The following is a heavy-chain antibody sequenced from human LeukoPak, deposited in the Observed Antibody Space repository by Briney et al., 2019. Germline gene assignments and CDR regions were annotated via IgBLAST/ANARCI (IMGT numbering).Heavy chain of an antibody. CDR2: ISAYNGNT. D-gene: IGHD2-2*01. CDR1: GYTFTSYG. J-gene: IGHJ5*02. CDR3: ARVIRGYCSSTSCLRGDWFDP. Sequence: GASVKVSCKASGYTFTSYGISWVRQAPGQGLEWMGWISAYNGNTNYAQKLQGRVTMTTDTSTSTAYMELSSLRSEDTAVYYCARVIRGYCSSTSCLRGDWFDPWGQGTLVTVSS. V-gene: IGHV1-18*01.